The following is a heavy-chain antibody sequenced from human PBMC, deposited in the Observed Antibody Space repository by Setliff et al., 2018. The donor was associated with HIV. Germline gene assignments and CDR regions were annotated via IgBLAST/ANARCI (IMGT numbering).Heavy chain of an antibody. CDR2: ISSSGNTI. CDR3: ARDVSWRVRTYIDY. CDR1: GFTFSDYY. V-gene: IGHV3-11*04. J-gene: IGHJ4*02. D-gene: IGHD3-3*01. Sequence: GGSLRLSCAASGFTFSDYYMSWIRQAPGKGLEWVSYISSSGNTIYSADSVKGRFTISRDNAKNSLYLQMNSLRADDTAVYYCARDVSWRVRTYIDYWGQGALVTVSS.